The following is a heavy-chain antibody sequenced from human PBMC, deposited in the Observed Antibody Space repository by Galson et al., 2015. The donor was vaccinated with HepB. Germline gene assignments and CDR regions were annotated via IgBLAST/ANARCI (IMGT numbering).Heavy chain of an antibody. CDR2: INPTGGGT. CDR3: ARDVKSDYGYFGH. D-gene: IGHD4-17*01. J-gene: IGHJ4*02. V-gene: IGHV1-46*04. CDR1: GYTFASYY. Sequence: SVKVSCKASGYTFASYYIHWVRQAPGQGLEWMGVINPTGGGTTYAQKLQGRVAMTRDTSTSTVYMELSSLRSEDTAVYYCARDVKSDYGYFGHWGQGTLVTVSS.